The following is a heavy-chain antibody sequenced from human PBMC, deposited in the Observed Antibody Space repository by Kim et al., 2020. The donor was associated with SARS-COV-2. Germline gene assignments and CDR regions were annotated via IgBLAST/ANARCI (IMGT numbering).Heavy chain of an antibody. J-gene: IGHJ4*02. CDR3: ARDQGILTGYFSEY. V-gene: IGHV3-48*04. D-gene: IGHD3-9*01. CDR2: ISRDSGTI. CDR1: GFTFSSYS. Sequence: GGSLRLSCEASGFTFSSYSMNWVRQAPGKGLEWVSFISRDSGTIYYADSVKGRFTISRDNGKNSLYLRMNGLRAADTAVYYCARDQGILTGYFSEYWGQGTLVIVSP.